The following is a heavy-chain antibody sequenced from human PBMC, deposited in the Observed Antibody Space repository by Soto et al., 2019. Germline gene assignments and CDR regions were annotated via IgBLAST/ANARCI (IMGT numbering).Heavy chain of an antibody. CDR1: GDSMTNNY. Sequence: KTSETLSLTCTVSGDSMTNNYWGWIRQPPGKGLEWIGYVYYSGATNYNPSLKSRVSMSPDPSRNQFSLKLTSVTAADTAVYYCARAMGDWGTYYYYYGMDAWGQGTMVTVSS. D-gene: IGHD3-16*01. CDR2: VYYSGAT. J-gene: IGHJ6*02. CDR3: ARAMGDWGTYYYYYGMDA. V-gene: IGHV4-59*01.